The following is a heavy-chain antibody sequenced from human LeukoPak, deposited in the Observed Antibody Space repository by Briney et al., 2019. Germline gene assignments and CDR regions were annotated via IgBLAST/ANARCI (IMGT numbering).Heavy chain of an antibody. V-gene: IGHV3-30*02. CDR2: IRYDGSNK. CDR1: GFTFISYG. D-gene: IGHD2-2*01. J-gene: IGHJ4*02. Sequence: PGGSLRLSCAASGFTFISYGMHWVRQAPGKGLEWVAFIRYDGSNKYYADSVKGRFTISRDNSKNTLYLQMNSLRAEDTAVYYCAKDMGYCSSATCYGLDYWGQGTLVTVSS. CDR3: AKDMGYCSSATCYGLDY.